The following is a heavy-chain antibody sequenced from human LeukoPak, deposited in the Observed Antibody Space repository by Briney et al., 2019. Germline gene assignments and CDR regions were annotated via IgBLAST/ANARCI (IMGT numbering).Heavy chain of an antibody. CDR2: ISNSGGST. CDR3: ARPMVGATPWFDP. Sequence: GGSLRLSCAASGFTFSSYAMSWVRQAPGKGLEWVSVISNSGGSTFYADSVKGRFTISRDNSKNTLYLQMNSLRAEDTAVYYCARPMVGATPWFDPWGQGTLVTVSS. CDR1: GFTFSSYA. D-gene: IGHD1-26*01. V-gene: IGHV3-23*01. J-gene: IGHJ5*02.